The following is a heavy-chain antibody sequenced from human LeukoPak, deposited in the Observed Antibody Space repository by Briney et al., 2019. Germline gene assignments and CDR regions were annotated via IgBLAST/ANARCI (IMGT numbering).Heavy chain of an antibody. V-gene: IGHV4-31*03. CDR3: ARERGFGESSFDS. J-gene: IGHJ4*02. D-gene: IGHD3-10*01. Sequence: PSQTLSLTCTVSGGSVNTGSYYWTWIRQHPGKGLGWIGYIYYSGSTYYNPSLKSRVTISLDTSENQFSLKLDSVTAADTAVYYCARERGFGESSFDSWGQGTLVTVSS. CDR1: GGSVNTGSYY. CDR2: IYYSGST.